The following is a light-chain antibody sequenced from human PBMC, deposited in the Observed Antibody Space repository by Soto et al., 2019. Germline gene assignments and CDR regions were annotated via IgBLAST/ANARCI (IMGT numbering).Light chain of an antibody. CDR2: TAS. CDR3: QQASGFPLT. Sequence: DILVTQSPSSVSASVGDRVTITCRASQGINSWLAWYQQKPGLAPRLLIYTASNLQSGVPSRFSGSGSGTDFILTIGSLQPEDVATYYCQQASGFPLTFGGGTKVEIK. J-gene: IGKJ4*01. CDR1: QGINSW. V-gene: IGKV1-12*01.